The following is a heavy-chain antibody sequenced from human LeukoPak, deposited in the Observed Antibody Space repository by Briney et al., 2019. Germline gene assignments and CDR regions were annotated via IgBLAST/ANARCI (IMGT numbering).Heavy chain of an antibody. D-gene: IGHD6-19*01. CDR2: IETDGSST. J-gene: IGHJ4*02. CDR3: ARDPSAVTGYFDY. CDR1: GFTFSSYW. V-gene: IGHV3-74*01. Sequence: GGSLRLSCAASGFTFSSYWMHWVRQAPGKGLVWVSRIETDGSSTNYADSVKGRFTISRDNAKNTLYLQMNSLRAEGTAVYYCARDPSAVTGYFDYWGQGTLVTVSS.